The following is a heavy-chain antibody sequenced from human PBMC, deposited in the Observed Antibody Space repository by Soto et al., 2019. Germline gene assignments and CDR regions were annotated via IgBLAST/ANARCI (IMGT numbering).Heavy chain of an antibody. D-gene: IGHD6-19*01. CDR3: AKGGRQWLVTSDFNY. V-gene: IGHV3-30*18. Sequence: PGGSLRLSCEVSGVTFSDYAMHWVRQAPGKGLGWVAVVSHDGRNTHYADSVKGRFTISRDSSKNTVSLEMTSLRAEDTAVYYCAKGGRQWLVTSDFNYWGQGALVTVSS. CDR2: VSHDGRNT. J-gene: IGHJ4*02. CDR1: GVTFSDYA.